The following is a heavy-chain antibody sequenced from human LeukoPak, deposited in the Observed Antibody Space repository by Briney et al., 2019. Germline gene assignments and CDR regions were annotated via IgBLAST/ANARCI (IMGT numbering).Heavy chain of an antibody. D-gene: IGHD3-3*01. V-gene: IGHV3-21*01. J-gene: IGHJ6*03. CDR3: ARETSIRFLEWLGYMDV. CDR2: ISSSSSYI. CDR1: GFTFSSYS. Sequence: PGGSLRLSCAASGFTFSSYSMSWVRQAPGKGLEWVSSISSSSSYIYYADSVKGRFTISRDNAKNSLYLQMNSLRAEDTAVYYCARETSIRFLEWLGYMDVWGKGTTVTVSS.